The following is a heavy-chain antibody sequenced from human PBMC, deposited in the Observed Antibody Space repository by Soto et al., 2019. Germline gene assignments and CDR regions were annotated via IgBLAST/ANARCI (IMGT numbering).Heavy chain of an antibody. J-gene: IGHJ5*02. CDR3: ARDWRGAEGFDP. V-gene: IGHV1-18*01. D-gene: IGHD3-3*01. CDR2: IGTHNGDT. Sequence: QVQLVQSGTEVKKPGASVKVSCKASGYTFNNYGFSWVRQAPGQGLEWVGWIGTHNGDTTYAQSFQGRVTMTIDTSTTTSYMELTSLTFDDTAVYFCARDWRGAEGFDPCGQVTLVIVSS. CDR1: GYTFNNYG.